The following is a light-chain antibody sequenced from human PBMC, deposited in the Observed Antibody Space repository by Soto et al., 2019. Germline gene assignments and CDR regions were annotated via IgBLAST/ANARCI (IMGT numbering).Light chain of an antibody. J-gene: IGLJ1*01. CDR3: ETWDTRLGVHV. CDR1: SSNIGNNY. CDR2: DNN. V-gene: IGLV1-51*01. Sequence: SSSNIGNNYVSWYQQLPGPAPQLPIYDNNKRPSGIPDRFSGSKSDTSATLGITGLQTGDEADYYCETWDTRLGVHVFGTGTKVTVL.